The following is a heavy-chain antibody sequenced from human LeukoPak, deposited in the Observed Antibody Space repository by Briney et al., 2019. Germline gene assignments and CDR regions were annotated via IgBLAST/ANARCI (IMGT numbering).Heavy chain of an antibody. V-gene: IGHV3-21*01. Sequence: GGSLRLSCAASRFTFSSYSMNWVRQAPGKGLEWVSSISSSGSYIYYADSVKGRFTISRDNAKNSLYLQMNSLRAEDTAVYYCARDLYDSSGYPFAFDIWGQGTMVTVSS. CDR2: ISSSGSYI. J-gene: IGHJ3*02. CDR3: ARDLYDSSGYPFAFDI. CDR1: RFTFSSYS. D-gene: IGHD3-22*01.